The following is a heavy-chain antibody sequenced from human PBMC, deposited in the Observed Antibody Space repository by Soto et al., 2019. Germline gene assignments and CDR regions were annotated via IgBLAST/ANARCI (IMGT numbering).Heavy chain of an antibody. CDR1: GDSISGYY. V-gene: IGHV4-59*01. J-gene: IGHJ6*02. D-gene: IGHD1-26*01. Sequence: SETLSLTCTVSGDSISGYYWSWIRQPPGKGLEWIGYIYESGSINYNPSLKSRVAMSIDTSKNQFSLKLSSVTAADTAVYYCARSARSGYYYYYGMDGWGQGTTVTVSS. CDR3: ARSARSGYYYYYGMDG. CDR2: IYESGSI.